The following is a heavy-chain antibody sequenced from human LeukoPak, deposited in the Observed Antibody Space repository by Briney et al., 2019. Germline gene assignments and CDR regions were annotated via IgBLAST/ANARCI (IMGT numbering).Heavy chain of an antibody. CDR2: IRYDGSNK. J-gene: IGHJ4*02. Sequence: PGGALRLSCAASGVTSSSYGMYWVRLAPGKGLEWVAFIRYDGSNKYYADSVKGRFTISRDNSKNTLYLQMNSLRAEDTAVYYCAKSRGYSYGYPFDYWGQGTLVTVSS. D-gene: IGHD5-18*01. CDR1: GVTSSSYG. CDR3: AKSRGYSYGYPFDY. V-gene: IGHV3-30*02.